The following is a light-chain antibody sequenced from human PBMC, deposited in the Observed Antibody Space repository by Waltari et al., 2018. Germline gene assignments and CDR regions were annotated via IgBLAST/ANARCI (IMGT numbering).Light chain of an antibody. Sequence: QSVLTQPPSVSAAPGQKVTISCSGSTSNIGTHYISWYQQLPGTAPKLLIYDNDNRPSGIPDRFSGSKAGASGTLDISGLQTGDEADYYCETWDSSLSAAVFGGGTRLTVL. CDR1: TSNIGTHY. V-gene: IGLV1-51*01. CDR2: DND. CDR3: ETWDSSLSAAV. J-gene: IGLJ3*02.